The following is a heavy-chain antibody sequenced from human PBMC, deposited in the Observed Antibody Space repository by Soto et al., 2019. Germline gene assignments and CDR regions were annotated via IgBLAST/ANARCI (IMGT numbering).Heavy chain of an antibody. D-gene: IGHD3-16*01. Sequence: SQTLSLTCVISGGSVSSDSAAWNWIRQSPSRGLEWLGRTYYRSKWYNDYAVSVKSRIIINPDTSKNQFSLQLNSVTPEDTAVHYCAGYAHNYPFVWGQGTLVTVSS. CDR3: AGYAHNYPFV. CDR2: TYYRSKWYN. J-gene: IGHJ4*02. V-gene: IGHV6-1*01. CDR1: GGSVSSDSAA.